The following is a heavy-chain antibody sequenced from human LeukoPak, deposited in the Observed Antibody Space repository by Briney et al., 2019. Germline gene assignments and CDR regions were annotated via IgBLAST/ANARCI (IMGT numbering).Heavy chain of an antibody. V-gene: IGHV1-69*13. CDR1: GGTFSSYA. D-gene: IGHD2/OR15-2a*01. Sequence: SVKVSCKASGGTFSSYAIIWVRQAPGQGLEWMVGFIPIFGTENYAQTFQGRVTITADESTSTAYMQVSSVRSEDTAVYCCERRSMDVDYWGQGTLVTVPS. CDR2: FIPIFGTE. CDR3: ERRSMDVDY. J-gene: IGHJ4*02.